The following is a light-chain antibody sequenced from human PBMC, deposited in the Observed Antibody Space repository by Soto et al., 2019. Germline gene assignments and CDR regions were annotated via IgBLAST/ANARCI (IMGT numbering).Light chain of an antibody. CDR2: GAS. CDR1: QSVSSN. J-gene: IGKJ1*01. Sequence: ETVMTQSPATLSVSPGERATLSCRASQSVSSNLAWYQQKPGQAPRLLIYGASTRATGIPARLSGSVSGTEFTLTISSLQSEDWAVDDGQQFDGSQWTFGQGTKVDIK. V-gene: IGKV3-15*01. CDR3: QQFDGSQWT.